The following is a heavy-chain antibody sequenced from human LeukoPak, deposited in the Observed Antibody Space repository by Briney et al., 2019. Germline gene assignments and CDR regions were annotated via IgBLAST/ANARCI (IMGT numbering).Heavy chain of an antibody. Sequence: ASVKVSCKASGYTFTSYYMHWVRQAPGQGLEWMGIINPSGGSTSYAQKFQGRVTMTRDTSTSTVYMELSSLRSEDTAVYYCATGAGIAAAGPKADYWGHGTLVTVSS. CDR1: GYTFTSYY. D-gene: IGHD6-13*01. J-gene: IGHJ4*01. V-gene: IGHV1-46*01. CDR2: INPSGGST. CDR3: ATGAGIAAAGPKADY.